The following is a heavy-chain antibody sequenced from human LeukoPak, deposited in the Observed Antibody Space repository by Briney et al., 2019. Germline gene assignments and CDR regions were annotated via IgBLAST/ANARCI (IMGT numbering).Heavy chain of an antibody. CDR2: IGPGSHTI. CDR3: ARERGYSSGWYLDY. D-gene: IGHD6-19*01. CDR1: GFTFNIYS. Sequence: GGSVRLSCAASGFTFNIYSMNWVRQAPGKGLEWVSYIGPGSHTIFYADSVKGRFTISRDDAKSSVFLQMNSLRDEDTAVYYCARERGYSSGWYLDYWGQGTLVTVSS. V-gene: IGHV3-48*02. J-gene: IGHJ4*02.